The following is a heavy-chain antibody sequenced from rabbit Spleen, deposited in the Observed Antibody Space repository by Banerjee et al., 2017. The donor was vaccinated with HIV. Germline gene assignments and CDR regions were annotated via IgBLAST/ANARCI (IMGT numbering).Heavy chain of an antibody. CDR2: IYAGSSGST. J-gene: IGHJ6*01. D-gene: IGHD8-1*01. CDR3: ARDTGTSFSTYGMVL. CDR1: GFSFSSGYD. V-gene: IGHV1S40*01. Sequence: QSLEESGGGLVKPGASLTLTCKASGFSFSSGYDMCWVRQAPGKGLEWIACIYAGSSGSTYSASWAKGRFTISKTSSTTVTLQMTSLTAADTATYFCARDTGTSFSTYGMVLWGPGTLVTVS.